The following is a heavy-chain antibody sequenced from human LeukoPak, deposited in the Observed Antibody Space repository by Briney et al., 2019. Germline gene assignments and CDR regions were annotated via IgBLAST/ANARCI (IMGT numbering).Heavy chain of an antibody. Sequence: SETLSLTCTVSGGSISSYYWSWIRQPPGKGLEWIGYIYYSGSTNYNPSLKSRVTISVDTSKNQFSLKLSSVTAADTTVYYCARLPPYSSSWYFDYWGQGTLVTVSS. CDR3: ARLPPYSSSWYFDY. CDR2: IYYSGST. CDR1: GGSISSYY. J-gene: IGHJ4*02. V-gene: IGHV4-59*12. D-gene: IGHD6-13*01.